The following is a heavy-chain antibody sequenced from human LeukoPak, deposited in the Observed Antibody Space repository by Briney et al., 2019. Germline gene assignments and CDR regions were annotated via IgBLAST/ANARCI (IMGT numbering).Heavy chain of an antibody. CDR1: GGSISSGSYY. Sequence: SETLSLTCTVSGGSISSGSYYWSWIRQPAGKGLEWIGRIYTSGSTYYNPSLKSRVTMAVDTSKNQFSLKVNSVTAADTAVYYCAKDHPDYYDSSGGDYWGQGTLVTVSS. J-gene: IGHJ4*02. D-gene: IGHD3-22*01. CDR3: AKDHPDYYDSSGGDY. V-gene: IGHV4-61*02. CDR2: IYTSGST.